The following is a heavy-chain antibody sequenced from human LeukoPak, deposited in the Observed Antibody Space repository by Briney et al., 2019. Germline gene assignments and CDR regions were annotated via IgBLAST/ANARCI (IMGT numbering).Heavy chain of an antibody. V-gene: IGHV3-7*01. Sequence: GGSLRLSCEASGFTFSKYWMSWVRQAPGKGLEWVANMKEDGSQKHYVDSVKGRFTISRDNTKNSLYLQMNSLRADDTAVYYCASTVGLAYWGQGTLVTVSS. CDR2: MKEDGSQK. D-gene: IGHD3-16*01. CDR1: GFTFSKYW. CDR3: ASTVGLAY. J-gene: IGHJ4*02.